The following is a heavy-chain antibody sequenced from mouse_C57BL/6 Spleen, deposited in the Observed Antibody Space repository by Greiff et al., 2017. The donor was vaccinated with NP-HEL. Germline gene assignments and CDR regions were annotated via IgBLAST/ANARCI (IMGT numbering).Heavy chain of an antibody. Sequence: EVMLVESGEGLVKPGGSLKLSCAASGFTFSSYAMSWVRQTPEKRLEWVAYISSGGDYIYYADTVKGRFTISRDNARNTLYLQMSSLKSEDTAMYYCTREDYGRSYPWFAYWGQGTLVTVSA. J-gene: IGHJ3*01. CDR2: ISSGGDYI. CDR1: GFTFSSYA. V-gene: IGHV5-9-1*02. D-gene: IGHD1-1*01. CDR3: TREDYGRSYPWFAY.